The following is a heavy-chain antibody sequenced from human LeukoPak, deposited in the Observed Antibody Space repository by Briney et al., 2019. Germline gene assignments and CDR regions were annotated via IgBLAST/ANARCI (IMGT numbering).Heavy chain of an antibody. V-gene: IGHV3-30-3*01. Sequence: GGSLRLSCAASGFTFITYTIHWVRQAPGKGLEWVAVISYDGSNKYYADSVKGRFTISRDNPKNTLYLQMNSLRAEDTAVYYCASLLPAHYMDVWGKGTTVTVSS. CDR1: GFTFITYT. CDR3: ASLLPAHYMDV. CDR2: ISYDGSNK. J-gene: IGHJ6*03.